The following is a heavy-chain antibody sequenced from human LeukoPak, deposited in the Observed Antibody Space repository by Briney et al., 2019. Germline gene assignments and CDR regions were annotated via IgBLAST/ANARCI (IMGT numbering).Heavy chain of an antibody. V-gene: IGHV1-8*01. J-gene: IGHJ3*02. CDR1: GYTFTSYD. CDR3: ARRRGRGYCSGGSCPWTYAFDI. CDR2: MNPNSGNT. Sequence: ASVKVSCKASGYTFTSYDINWVRQATGQGLEWMGWMNPNSGNTGYAQKFQGRVTMTRNTSISTAYMELSSLRSEDTAVYYCARRRGRGYCSGGSCPWTYAFDIWGQGTMVTVSS. D-gene: IGHD2-15*01.